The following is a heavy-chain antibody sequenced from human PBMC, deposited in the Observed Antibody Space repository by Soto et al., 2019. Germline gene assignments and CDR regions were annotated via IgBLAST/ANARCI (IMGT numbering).Heavy chain of an antibody. CDR3: ARDILGSSSWYYYYYGMDV. Sequence: QVQLVQSGAEVKKPGASVKVSCKASGYTFTSYGISWVRQAPGQGLEWMGWISAYNGNTNYAQKLQGRVTMTTDTSTSTAYMELRSLRSGDTAVYYCARDILGSSSWYYYYYGMDVWGQGTTVTVSS. D-gene: IGHD6-13*01. V-gene: IGHV1-18*01. CDR1: GYTFTSYG. J-gene: IGHJ6*02. CDR2: ISAYNGNT.